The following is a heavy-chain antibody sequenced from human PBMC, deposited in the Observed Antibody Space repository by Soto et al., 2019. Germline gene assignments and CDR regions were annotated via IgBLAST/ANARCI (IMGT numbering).Heavy chain of an antibody. V-gene: IGHV5-51*01. CDR3: ARLDSGWYLAHY. D-gene: IGHD6-19*01. CDR1: GYIFTSSW. Sequence: GESLKISCKGSGYIFTSSWIAWVRQMPGKGLECVGIIYPGDSDTKYSPSFQGQVTISADKSISTAYLQWSSLKASDTAMYYCARLDSGWYLAHYWGQGTLVTVSS. J-gene: IGHJ4*02. CDR2: IYPGDSDT.